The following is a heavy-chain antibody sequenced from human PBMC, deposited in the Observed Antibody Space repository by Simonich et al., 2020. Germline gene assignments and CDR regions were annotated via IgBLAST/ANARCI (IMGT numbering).Heavy chain of an antibody. J-gene: IGHJ4*02. CDR2: ISSSSSYI. CDR1: GFTFSSYS. V-gene: IGHV3-21*05. Sequence: EVQLVESGGGLVKPGGSLRLSCAASGFTFSSYSMNWVRQAPGKVLELVAYISSSSSYIYYADSVKGRFTISRDNAKNSLYLQMNSLSAEDTAVYYCARARGDSSSWYFDYWGQGTLVTVSS. CDR3: ARARGDSSSWYFDY. D-gene: IGHD6-13*01.